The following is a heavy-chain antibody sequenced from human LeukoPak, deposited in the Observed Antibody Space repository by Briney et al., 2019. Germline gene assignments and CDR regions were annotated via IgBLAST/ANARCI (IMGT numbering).Heavy chain of an antibody. J-gene: IGHJ4*02. CDR2: ISSSGSTI. CDR3: ARGAPEQGLVRYLGY. CDR1: GFTFSSYE. D-gene: IGHD6-19*01. V-gene: IGHV3-48*03. Sequence: PGGSLRLSCAASGFTFSSYEMNWVRQAPGKGLEWVSYISSSGSTIYYADSVKGRFTISRDNAKNSLYLQMNSLRAEDTAVYYCARGAPEQGLVRYLGYWGREPLVTVSS.